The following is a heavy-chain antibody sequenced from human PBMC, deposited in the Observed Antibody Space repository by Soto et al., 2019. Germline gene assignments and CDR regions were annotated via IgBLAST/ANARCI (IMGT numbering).Heavy chain of an antibody. CDR2: IIPILGIT. V-gene: IGHV1-69*02. J-gene: IGHJ4*02. Sequence: QVQLVQSGAEVKKPGSSVKVSCKASGGTFSSYTISWVRQAPGQGLEWMGRIIPILGITNYAQKFQGRVTITADKTTSTAYMELSSLRSEDTAAYYCASPNPQRVSGFLFDYWGQGTLVTVSS. CDR3: ASPNPQRVSGFLFDY. D-gene: IGHD2-21*01. CDR1: GGTFSSYT.